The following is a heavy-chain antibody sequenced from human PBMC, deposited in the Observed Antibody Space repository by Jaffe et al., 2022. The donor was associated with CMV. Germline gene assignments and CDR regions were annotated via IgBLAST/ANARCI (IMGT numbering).Heavy chain of an antibody. V-gene: IGHV3-9*01. J-gene: IGHJ4*02. Sequence: EVQLVESGGGLVQPGRSLRLSCAASGFTFDDYAMHWVRQAPGKGLEWVSGISWNSGSIGYADSVKGRFTISRDNAKNSLYLQMNSLRAEDTALYYCAKDIRRGKSEYLLRGDGFDYWGQGTLVTVSS. CDR3: AKDIRRGKSEYLLRGDGFDY. D-gene: IGHD2-15*01. CDR1: GFTFDDYA. CDR2: ISWNSGSI.